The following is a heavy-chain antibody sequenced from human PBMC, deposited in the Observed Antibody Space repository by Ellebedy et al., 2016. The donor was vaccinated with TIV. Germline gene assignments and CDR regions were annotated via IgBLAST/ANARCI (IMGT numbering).Heavy chain of an antibody. Sequence: GGSLRLXXAASGFTFSSYAVHWIRQAPGRGLEWVAVISYDGSKQYYGDSVTGRFTISRDNSKNTLDLQMNSLRAEDTAVYYCAKGLLSSGWSKGLDYWGQGTLVTVSS. J-gene: IGHJ4*02. CDR3: AKGLLSSGWSKGLDY. D-gene: IGHD6-19*01. V-gene: IGHV3-30*07. CDR1: GFTFSSYA. CDR2: ISYDGSKQ.